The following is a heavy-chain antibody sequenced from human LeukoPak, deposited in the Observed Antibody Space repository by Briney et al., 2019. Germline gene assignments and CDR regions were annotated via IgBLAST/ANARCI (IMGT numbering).Heavy chain of an antibody. CDR3: AKTLPGGSGWYRY. D-gene: IGHD6-19*01. CDR1: GFTFSSYS. CDR2: ISSSSSTI. V-gene: IGHV3-48*01. J-gene: IGHJ4*02. Sequence: PGGSLRLSCAASGFTFSSYSMNWVRQAPGKGLEWVSYISSSSSTIYYADSVKGRFTISRDNAKNSLYLQMNSLRAEDTAVYYCAKTLPGGSGWYRYWGQGTLVTVSS.